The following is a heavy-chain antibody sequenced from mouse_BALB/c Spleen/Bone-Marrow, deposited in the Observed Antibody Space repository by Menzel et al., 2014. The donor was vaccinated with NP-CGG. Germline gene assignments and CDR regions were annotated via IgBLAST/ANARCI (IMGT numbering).Heavy chain of an antibody. CDR1: EFSLTSYG. V-gene: IGHV2-9*02. Sequence: QVQLQQSGPGLVAPSQSLPITCTVSEFSLTSYGVHWVRQPPGKGLEWLGVIWAGGSTNYNSALMSRLSISKDNSKSQVFLKMNSLQTDDTAMYYCARGGSSRAWFAYWGQGTLVTVSA. D-gene: IGHD1-1*01. CDR3: ARGGSSRAWFAY. J-gene: IGHJ3*01. CDR2: IWAGGST.